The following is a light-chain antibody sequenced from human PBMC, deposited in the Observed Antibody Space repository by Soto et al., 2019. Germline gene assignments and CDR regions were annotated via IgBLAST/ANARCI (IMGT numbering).Light chain of an antibody. CDR2: DAS. CDR1: QDIGIE. CDR3: QQRYSWPIT. V-gene: IGKV3D-11*01. Sequence: EILLTQSPATLSLSAGETATLSCGASQDIGIELAWYQQRPGQPPRVLICDASNRATGIPARFSGRGSATDFTLTISTLEPEDCAIYFCQQRYSWPITFGQGTRLEMK. J-gene: IGKJ5*01.